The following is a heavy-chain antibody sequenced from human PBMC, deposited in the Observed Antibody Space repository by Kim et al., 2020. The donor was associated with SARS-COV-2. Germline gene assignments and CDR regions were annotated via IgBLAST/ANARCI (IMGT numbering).Heavy chain of an antibody. D-gene: IGHD3-3*01. Sequence: SETLSLTCTVSGGSISSYYWSWIRQPAGKGLEWIGRIYTSGSTNYKPSLKSRVTMSVDTSKNQFSLKLSSVTAADTAVYYCARDSPAQYYDFWSGSYYFDYWGQGTLVTVSS. CDR2: IYTSGST. J-gene: IGHJ4*02. CDR1: GGSISSYY. CDR3: ARDSPAQYYDFWSGSYYFDY. V-gene: IGHV4-4*07.